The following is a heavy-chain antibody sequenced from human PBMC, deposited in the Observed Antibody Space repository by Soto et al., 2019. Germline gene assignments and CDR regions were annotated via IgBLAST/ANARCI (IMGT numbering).Heavy chain of an antibody. CDR1: GGSVSSGDYY. CDR2: IFHTGTT. CDR3: TRAPVSGSYCFDF. V-gene: IGHV4-61*08. J-gene: IGHJ4*02. Sequence: LETMCLTCPVSGGSVSSGDYYWSWIRQPPGKGLEWIGYIFHTGTTNYNPSLKSRVAISLDTSMNQFSLKLSSVTAADTAVYYCTRAPVSGSYCFDFWGQGTPVTVSS. D-gene: IGHD1-26*01.